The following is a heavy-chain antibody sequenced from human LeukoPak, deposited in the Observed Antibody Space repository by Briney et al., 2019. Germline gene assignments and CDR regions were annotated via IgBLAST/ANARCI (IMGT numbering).Heavy chain of an antibody. CDR1: GVTFSGSA. CDR3: TSLDCSGGSCYAY. J-gene: IGHJ4*02. CDR2: IRSKPNSYAT. V-gene: IGHV3-73*01. D-gene: IGHD2-15*01. Sequence: GGSLRLSCAASGVTFSGSAMHWVRQASGKGLEWVGRIRSKPNSYATAYAASVKGRFTISRDDSKNTAYLQMNSLKTEDTAVYYCTSLDCSGGSCYAYWGQGTLVTVSS.